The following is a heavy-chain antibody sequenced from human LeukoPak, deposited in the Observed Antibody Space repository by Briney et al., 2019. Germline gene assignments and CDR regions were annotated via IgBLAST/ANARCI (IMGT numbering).Heavy chain of an antibody. CDR1: GFTVSSNY. V-gene: IGHV3-53*01. D-gene: IGHD6-6*01. J-gene: IGHJ5*02. CDR3: ARTIGWQYSSSSVWFDP. CDR2: IYSGGST. Sequence: GGSLRLSCAASGFTVSSNYMSWVRQAPGKRLEWVSVIYSGGSTYYADSVKGRFTISRDNSKNTLYLQMNSLRAEDTAVYYCARTIGWQYSSSSVWFDPWGQGTLVTVSS.